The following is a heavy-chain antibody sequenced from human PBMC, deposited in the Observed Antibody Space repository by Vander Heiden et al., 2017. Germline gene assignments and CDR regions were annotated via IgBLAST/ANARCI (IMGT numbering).Heavy chain of an antibody. CDR1: GFIFDNHA. J-gene: IGHJ4*02. CDR3: ARGGRTYYIGGGSYCGS. D-gene: IGHD3-10*01. CDR2: ISWNSGSI. Sequence: DVQLVESGGALVAPGRSLRLSCVASGFIFDNHAMHWVRQTPGKGLEWVSAISWNSGSIGYAESVKGRFTISRDNAKNSVYLEMSSLRPEDTALYYCARGGRTYYIGGGSYCGSWGQGTLVTVSS. V-gene: IGHV3-9*01.